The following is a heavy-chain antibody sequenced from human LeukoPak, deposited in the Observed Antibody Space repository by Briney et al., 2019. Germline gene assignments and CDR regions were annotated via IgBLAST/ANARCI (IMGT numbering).Heavy chain of an antibody. CDR2: ISGSGGST. D-gene: IGHD2-21*02. J-gene: IGHJ4*02. V-gene: IGHV3-23*01. CDR1: GFTFSSYA. Sequence: GGSLRLSCAASGFTFSSYAMSRVRQAPGKGLEWASAISGSGGSTYYADSVKDRFTISRDNSKNTLYLQMNSLRAEDTAVYYCAKTLGGCGGDCYPDTTFDYWGQGTLVTISS. CDR3: AKTLGGCGGDCYPDTTFDY.